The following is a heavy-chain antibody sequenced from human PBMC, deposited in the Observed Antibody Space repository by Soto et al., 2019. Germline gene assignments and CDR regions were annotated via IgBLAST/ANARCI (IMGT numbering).Heavy chain of an antibody. CDR1: GFTFTSSA. CDR2: IVVGSGNT. Sequence: SVKVSCKASGFTFTSSAVQWVRQARGQRLAWIGWIVVGSGNTNYAQKFQERVTITRDMSTSTAYMELSSLRSEDTAVYYCAADPYYYDSSGYFPSDAYWGQGTLVTVSS. V-gene: IGHV1-58*01. J-gene: IGHJ4*02. CDR3: AADPYYYDSSGYFPSDAY. D-gene: IGHD3-22*01.